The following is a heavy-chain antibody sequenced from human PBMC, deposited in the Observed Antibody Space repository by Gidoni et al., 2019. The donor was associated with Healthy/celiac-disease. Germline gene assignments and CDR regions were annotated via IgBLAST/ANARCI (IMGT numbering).Heavy chain of an antibody. CDR2: ISRADGST. CDR3: VPGRGGIVGPEGY. J-gene: IGHJ4*02. D-gene: IGHD1-26*01. V-gene: IGHV3-23*01. CDR1: GVTFRNYA. Sequence: EVQLLESGGGLEQPGGSLRLSCAASGVTFRNYAMSWVRQAPGNGLEFVSTISRADGSTYYADSVKGRFTISRDNSKNTVFLQMNSLRADDTALYYCVPGRGGIVGPEGYWGQGTLVTVSS.